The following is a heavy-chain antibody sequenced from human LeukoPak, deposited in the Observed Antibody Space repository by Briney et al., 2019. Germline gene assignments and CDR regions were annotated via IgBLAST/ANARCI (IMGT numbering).Heavy chain of an antibody. CDR1: GFSFSSYA. V-gene: IGHV3-30*07. CDR3: AKDGPDSSGYYMVRFLDY. J-gene: IGHJ4*02. CDR2: TSNHGNDG. D-gene: IGHD3-22*01. Sequence: GGSLRLSCTDSGFSFSSYAMHWVRQSPGKGLEWVAVTSNHGNDGFYADSVKGRFTISRDDSKNTLYLQMNSLRAEDTAVYYCAKDGPDSSGYYMVRFLDYWGQGTLVTVSS.